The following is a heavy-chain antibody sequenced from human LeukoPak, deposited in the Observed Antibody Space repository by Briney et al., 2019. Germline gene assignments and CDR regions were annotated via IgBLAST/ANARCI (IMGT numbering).Heavy chain of an antibody. V-gene: IGHV3-74*01. J-gene: IGHJ2*01. D-gene: IGHD6-19*01. CDR3: VRDSPSGFFDL. CDR1: GFTFSSYW. CDR2: INPDGTVT. Sequence: GGSVRLSCAASGFTFSSYWMHWVRQAPGKGLVWVSPINPDGTVTTYADSVKGRFTISRDNAKNTLYLQMNSLRVEDTAVYYCVRDSPSGFFDLWGRGTLVTVSS.